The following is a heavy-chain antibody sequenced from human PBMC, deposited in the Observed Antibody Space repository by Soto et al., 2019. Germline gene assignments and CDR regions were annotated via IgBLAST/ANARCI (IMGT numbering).Heavy chain of an antibody. CDR2: ISGSGGST. CDR1: GFTFSSYA. V-gene: IGHV3-23*01. Sequence: VQLLESGGGLVQPGGSLRLSCAASGFTFSSYAMSWVRQAPGKGLEWVSAISGSGGSTYYADSVKGRFTISRDNSKNTLYLQMNSLRAEDTAVYYCAKPPGAVRGVLYYFDYWGQGTLVTVSS. J-gene: IGHJ4*02. D-gene: IGHD3-10*01. CDR3: AKPPGAVRGVLYYFDY.